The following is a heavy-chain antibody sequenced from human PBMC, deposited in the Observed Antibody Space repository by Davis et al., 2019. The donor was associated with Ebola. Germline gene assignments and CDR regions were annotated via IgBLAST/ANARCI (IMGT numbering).Heavy chain of an antibody. CDR3: ARSRYYDFWSGYPLMDV. CDR2: ISYDGSNK. V-gene: IGHV3-30-3*01. Sequence: PGGSLRLSCAASGFTFSSYAMHWVRQAPGKGLEWVAVISYDGSNKYYADSVKGRFTISRDNSKNTLYLQMNSLRAEDTAVYYCARSRYYDFWSGYPLMDVWGKGTTVTVSS. CDR1: GFTFSSYA. D-gene: IGHD3-3*01. J-gene: IGHJ6*03.